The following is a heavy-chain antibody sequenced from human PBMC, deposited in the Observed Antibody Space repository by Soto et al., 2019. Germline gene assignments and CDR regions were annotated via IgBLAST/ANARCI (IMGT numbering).Heavy chain of an antibody. CDR2: INHSGST. Sequence: PSETLSLTCAVYGGSFSGYYWSWIRQPPGKGLEWIGEINHSGSTSYNPSLKSRVTISVDTSKNQFSLKLSSVTAADTAVYYCARARYYYYGMDVWGQGTTVTVSS. CDR1: GGSFSGYY. J-gene: IGHJ6*02. CDR3: ARARYYYYGMDV. V-gene: IGHV4-34*01.